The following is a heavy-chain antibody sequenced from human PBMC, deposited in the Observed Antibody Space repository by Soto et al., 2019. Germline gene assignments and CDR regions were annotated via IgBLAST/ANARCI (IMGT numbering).Heavy chain of an antibody. V-gene: IGHV4-59*08. CDR3: AGYIAAAGRFDY. CDR1: GGSISSYY. J-gene: IGHJ4*02. D-gene: IGHD6-13*01. Sequence: SETLSLTCTVSGGSISSYYWSWIRQPPGKGLEWIGYMYYSGSTNYNPSLKSRVTISVDTSKKQFSLKLSSVTAADTAVYYCAGYIAAAGRFDYWGQGTLVTVSS. CDR2: MYYSGST.